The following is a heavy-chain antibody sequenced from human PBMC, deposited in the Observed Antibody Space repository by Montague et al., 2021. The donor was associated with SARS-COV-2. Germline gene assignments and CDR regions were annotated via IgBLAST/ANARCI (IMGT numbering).Heavy chain of an antibody. V-gene: IGHV4-4*02. Sequence: SETLSLTCAVSGDSISSSNWWCWVRQPPGKGVEWMGEFYPGGSTNYNPSLKSRVTMLIDGSRNQFSLSLSSLTAADTAVYYCARLDGLGYWGQGTLVAVSS. J-gene: IGHJ4*02. CDR1: GDSISSSNW. CDR2: FYPGGST. D-gene: IGHD3/OR15-3a*01. CDR3: ARLDGLGY.